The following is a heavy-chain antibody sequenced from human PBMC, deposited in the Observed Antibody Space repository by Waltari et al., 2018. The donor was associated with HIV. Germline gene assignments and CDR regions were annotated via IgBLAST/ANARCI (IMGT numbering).Heavy chain of an antibody. V-gene: IGHV3-33*01. CDR3: ARDSYDFWSGYYTSADY. CDR1: GFTFSSYG. J-gene: IGHJ4*02. D-gene: IGHD3-3*01. Sequence: QVQLVESGGGVVQPGRSLRLSCAASGFTFSSYGMPWVRRDPAKGLEWVAVIWYDGSNKYYADSVKGRFTISRDNSKNTLYLQMNSLRAEDTAVYYCARDSYDFWSGYYTSADYWGQGTLVTVSS. CDR2: IWYDGSNK.